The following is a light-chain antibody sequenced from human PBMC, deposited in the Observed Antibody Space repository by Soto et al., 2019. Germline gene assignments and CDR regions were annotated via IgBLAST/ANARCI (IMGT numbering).Light chain of an antibody. CDR1: SSDVGGYNY. CDR2: EVT. Sequence: QSALTQPASVSGSPGQSITISCTGASSDVGGYNYVSWYQQNPGKAPKLMIYEVTNRPSGVSNRFSGSKSGNTASLTISGLQAEDEADYYCSSYAGRSPVVFGGGTKLTVL. V-gene: IGLV2-14*01. CDR3: SSYAGRSPVV. J-gene: IGLJ3*02.